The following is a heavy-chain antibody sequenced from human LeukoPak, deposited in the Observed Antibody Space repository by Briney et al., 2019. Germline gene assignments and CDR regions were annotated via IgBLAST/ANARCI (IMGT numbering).Heavy chain of an antibody. CDR3: ASDSCGIYGMDV. Sequence: GRSLRLSCAASGFTFSSYAMHWVRQAPGKGLEWVAVISYDGSNKYYADSVKGRFTISRDNSKNTLYLQMNSLRAEDTAVYYCASDSCGIYGMDVWGKGTTVTVSS. D-gene: IGHD5-18*01. CDR2: ISYDGSNK. V-gene: IGHV3-30*04. J-gene: IGHJ6*04. CDR1: GFTFSSYA.